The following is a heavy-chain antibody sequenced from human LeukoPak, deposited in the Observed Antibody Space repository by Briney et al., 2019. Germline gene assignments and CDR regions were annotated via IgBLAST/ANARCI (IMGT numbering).Heavy chain of an antibody. Sequence: GASVKVSCKASGYTFTSYGISWVRQVPGQGLEWMGWISAYNGNTNYAQKLQDRVTMTTDTSTSTAYMELRSLRSDDTAVYYCARLLGYYYDSSGFPFDYWGQGTLVTVSS. CDR1: GYTFTSYG. V-gene: IGHV1-18*01. CDR2: ISAYNGNT. CDR3: ARLLGYYYDSSGFPFDY. D-gene: IGHD3-22*01. J-gene: IGHJ4*02.